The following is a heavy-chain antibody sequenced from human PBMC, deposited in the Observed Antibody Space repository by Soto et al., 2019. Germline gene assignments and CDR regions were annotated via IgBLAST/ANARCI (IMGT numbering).Heavy chain of an antibody. CDR2: IIPIFGTA. J-gene: IGHJ4*02. V-gene: IGHV1-69*01. CDR1: GGTFSSYA. Sequence: QVQLVQSGVEVKKPGSSVKVSCKASGGTFSSYAISWVRQAPGQGLEWMGGIIPIFGTANYAQKFQGRVTITADESTSTAYMELSSLRSEDTAVYYCARDGGYYDSSGYGIFDYWGQGTLVTVSS. CDR3: ARDGGYYDSSGYGIFDY. D-gene: IGHD3-22*01.